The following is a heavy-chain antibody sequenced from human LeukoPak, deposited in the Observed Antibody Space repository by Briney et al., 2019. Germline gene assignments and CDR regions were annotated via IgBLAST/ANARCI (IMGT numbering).Heavy chain of an antibody. V-gene: IGHV4-4*07. Sequence: TSETLSLTCTVSGGSISSYYWSWIRQPAGKGLEWIGRIYTSGSTNYNPSLKSRVTISVDTSKNQFSLKLSSVTAADTAVYYCARLAGYSSSWYPLDYWGQGTLVTVSS. CDR3: ARLAGYSSSWYPLDY. D-gene: IGHD6-13*01. CDR2: IYTSGST. J-gene: IGHJ4*02. CDR1: GGSISSYY.